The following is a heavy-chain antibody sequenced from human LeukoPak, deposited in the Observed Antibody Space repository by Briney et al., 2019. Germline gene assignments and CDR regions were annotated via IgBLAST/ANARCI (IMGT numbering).Heavy chain of an antibody. J-gene: IGHJ4*02. V-gene: IGHV3-48*02. Sequence: PGGSLRLSCAASGFTFSSFAMNWVRQAPGKGLEWLSYVSAGSTTTIYYPDSVKGRFTISRDNAKNSLYLQMHSLRDEDTAVYYCARRGYTSAWDFWGQGTLVTVS. CDR3: ARRGYTSAWDF. CDR1: GFTFSSFA. CDR2: VSAGSTTTI. D-gene: IGHD3-16*02.